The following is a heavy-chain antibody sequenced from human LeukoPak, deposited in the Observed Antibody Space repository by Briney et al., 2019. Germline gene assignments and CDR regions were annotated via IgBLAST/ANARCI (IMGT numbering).Heavy chain of an antibody. J-gene: IGHJ4*02. CDR1: GGSISSSSYY. CDR3: ARTLGREEAYDILGLRN. V-gene: IGHV4-39*07. Sequence: SETLSLTCTVSGGSISSSSYYWGWIRQPPGKGLEWIGSIYYSGSTYYNPSLKSRVTISVDTSKNQFSLKLSSVTAADTAVYYCARTLGREEAYDILGLRNWGQGTLVTVSS. CDR2: IYYSGST. D-gene: IGHD3-9*01.